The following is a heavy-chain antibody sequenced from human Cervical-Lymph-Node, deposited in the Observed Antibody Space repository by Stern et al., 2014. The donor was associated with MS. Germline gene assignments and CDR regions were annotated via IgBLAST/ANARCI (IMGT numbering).Heavy chain of an antibody. Sequence: VQLLESGGGVVQPGRSLRLSCAASGFTFSSYGMHWVRQAPGKGLEWVAVISYDGTNKYYADSVKGRFTISRDNSKNTLYLQMNSLRAEDTAVYYCAKDLAAAGTSTFDYWGQGTLVTVSS. J-gene: IGHJ4*02. CDR1: GFTFSSYG. D-gene: IGHD6-13*01. V-gene: IGHV3-30*18. CDR3: AKDLAAAGTSTFDY. CDR2: ISYDGTNK.